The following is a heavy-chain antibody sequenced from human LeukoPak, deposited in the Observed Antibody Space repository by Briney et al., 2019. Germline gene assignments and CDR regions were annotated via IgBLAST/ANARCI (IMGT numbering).Heavy chain of an antibody. D-gene: IGHD3-3*01. V-gene: IGHV3-23*01. CDR1: GFTFSSYA. Sequence: GGSLRLSCAASGFTFSSYAMSWVRQASGKGLGWVSAISGSGGSTYYADSVKGRFTISRDNSKNTLYLQMNSLRAEDTAVYYCAKVGKDFWSYYGMDVWGQGTTVTVSS. CDR3: AKVGKDFWSYYGMDV. CDR2: ISGSGGST. J-gene: IGHJ6*02.